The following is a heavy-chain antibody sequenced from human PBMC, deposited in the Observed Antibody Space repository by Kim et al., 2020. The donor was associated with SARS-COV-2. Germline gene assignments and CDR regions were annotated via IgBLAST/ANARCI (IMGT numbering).Heavy chain of an antibody. CDR3: ARDSVAGGWDY. D-gene: IGHD2-15*01. J-gene: IGHJ4*02. Sequence: YADSVKGRFTIPRGNAKNSLYLQMNSLGAEDTAVYYCARDSVAGGWDYWGRGTLVTVSS. V-gene: IGHV3-21*01.